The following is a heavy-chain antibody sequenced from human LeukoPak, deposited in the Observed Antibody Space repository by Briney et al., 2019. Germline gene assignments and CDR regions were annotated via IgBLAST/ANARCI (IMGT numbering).Heavy chain of an antibody. V-gene: IGHV4-59*01. CDR1: GGSITSYY. CDR2: IYYSGST. CDR3: ASRHYYGSGSPFDY. D-gene: IGHD3-10*01. J-gene: IGHJ4*02. Sequence: SETLSLTCTVSGGSITSYYWSWIRQPPGKGLEWIGYIYYSGSTNYNPSLKSRVTISVDTSKNQFSLKLSSVTAADTAVYYCASRHYYGSGSPFDYWGQGTLVIVSS.